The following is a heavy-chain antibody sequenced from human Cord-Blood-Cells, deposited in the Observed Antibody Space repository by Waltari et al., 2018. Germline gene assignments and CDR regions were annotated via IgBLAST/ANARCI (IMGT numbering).Heavy chain of an antibody. Sequence: QVQLQQWGAGLLKPSETLSLPCAVYGGSFRGYSWSWIRQPPGKGLEWIGEINHSGSTNYNPSLKSRVTISVDTSKNQFSLKLSSVTAADTAVYYCARGVGYYDYWGQGTLVTVSS. CDR3: ARGVGYYDY. J-gene: IGHJ4*02. CDR1: GGSFRGYS. CDR2: INHSGST. D-gene: IGHD3-10*01. V-gene: IGHV4-34*01.